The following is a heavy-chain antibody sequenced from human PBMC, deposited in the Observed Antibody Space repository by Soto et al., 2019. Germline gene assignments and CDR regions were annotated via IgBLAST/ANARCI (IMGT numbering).Heavy chain of an antibody. J-gene: IGHJ4*02. CDR2: INRGGST. CDR1: GLTVSSNY. D-gene: IGHD6-19*01. CDR3: ASRASIAVTVGGDY. V-gene: IGHV3-53*01. Sequence: EVQLVESGGGLIQPGGSLRLSCATSGLTVSSNYMSWVRQPPGKGLEWVSVINRGGSTYYADSVKGRFTISRDNSKNMLYLQMNSLRAEDTAVYYCASRASIAVTVGGDYWGLGTLVTVSS.